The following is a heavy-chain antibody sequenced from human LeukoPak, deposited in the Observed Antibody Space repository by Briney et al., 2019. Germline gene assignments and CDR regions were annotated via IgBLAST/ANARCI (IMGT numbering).Heavy chain of an antibody. CDR1: GLTFSSYA. D-gene: IGHD2-21*02. V-gene: IGHV3-23*01. CDR2: VDNSGLAT. J-gene: IGHJ4*02. CDR3: AKVSAVTANFDS. Sequence: GGSLRLSCAASGLTFSSYAMNWVRQPPGKGLEWVPAVDNSGLATYYADSVRGRFTISRDNSKNTLYLQMNSLRAEDTAIYYCAKVSAVTANFDSWGQGTLVTVSS.